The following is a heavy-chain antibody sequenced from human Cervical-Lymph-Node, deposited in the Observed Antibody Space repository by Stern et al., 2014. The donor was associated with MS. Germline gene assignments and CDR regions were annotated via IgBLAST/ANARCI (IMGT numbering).Heavy chain of an antibody. CDR2: IDPNSGDT. CDR3: ARISLLAARRRSYAMDV. Sequence: QVQLVQSGAEVKKPGASLKVSCQASGYSFSVHYIHWVRQAPGQGLEWMGRIDPNSGDTYYLQKFQGRVTMTRDTSISTAYMELSRLKSDDTAVYYCARISLLAARRRSYAMDVWGQGTTVTVSS. J-gene: IGHJ6*01. D-gene: IGHD3-3*01. CDR1: GYSFSVHY. V-gene: IGHV1-2*06.